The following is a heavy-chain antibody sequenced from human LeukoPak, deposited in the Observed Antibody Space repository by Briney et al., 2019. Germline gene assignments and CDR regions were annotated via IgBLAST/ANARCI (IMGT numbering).Heavy chain of an antibody. D-gene: IGHD3-10*01. CDR3: ANDRGRENLAGELDAFDI. Sequence: ASVKVSCKASGGTFSSYAISWVRQAPGQGLEWMGGIIPIFGTANYAQKFQGRVTITADESTSTAYMELSSLRSEDTAVYYCANDRGRENLAGELDAFDIWGQGTMVTVSS. V-gene: IGHV1-69*13. CDR2: IIPIFGTA. CDR1: GGTFSSYA. J-gene: IGHJ3*02.